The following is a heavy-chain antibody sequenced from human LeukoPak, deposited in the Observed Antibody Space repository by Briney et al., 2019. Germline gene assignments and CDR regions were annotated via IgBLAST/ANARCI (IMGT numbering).Heavy chain of an antibody. CDR1: GYSISSGYY. CDR3: VYVVVPAAQAAYYFDY. J-gene: IGHJ4*02. CDR2: IYHSGST. Sequence: SETLSLTCAVSGYSISSGYYWGWIRQPPGKGLEWIGSIYHSGSTYYNPSLKSRVTISVDTSKNQFSLKLSSVTAADTAVYYSVYVVVPAAQAAYYFDYWGQGTLVTVSS. D-gene: IGHD2-2*01. V-gene: IGHV4-38-2*01.